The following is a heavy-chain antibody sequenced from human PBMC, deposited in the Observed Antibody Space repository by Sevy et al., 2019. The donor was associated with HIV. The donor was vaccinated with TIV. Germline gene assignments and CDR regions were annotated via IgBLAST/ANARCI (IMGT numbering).Heavy chain of an antibody. V-gene: IGHV3-48*03. CDR3: VRNGGAYDTGFDP. Sequence: GGSLRLFCTASGFNLSSYDMNWVRQAPGKGLEWVSKISSSGSSIFYADSVKGRFTISRDNAKNSLNLQMNSLRAADTAVYYCVRNGGAYDTGFDPWGQGPMVTVSS. CDR1: GFNLSSYD. D-gene: IGHD3-22*01. J-gene: IGHJ5*02. CDR2: ISSSGSSI.